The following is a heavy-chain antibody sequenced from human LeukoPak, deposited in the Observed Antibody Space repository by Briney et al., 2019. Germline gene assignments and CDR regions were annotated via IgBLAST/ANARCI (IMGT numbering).Heavy chain of an antibody. D-gene: IGHD1-26*01. CDR3: ARWERREIYGMDV. Sequence: GGSLRLSCVASGFTFSSYEMNWVRQAPGKGLEWVSYISSSGSTIYYADSVKGRFTISRDNAKDSLYLQMNSLRAEDTAVYYCARWERREIYGMDVWGKGTTVTVSS. CDR1: GFTFSSYE. J-gene: IGHJ6*04. V-gene: IGHV3-48*03. CDR2: ISSSGSTI.